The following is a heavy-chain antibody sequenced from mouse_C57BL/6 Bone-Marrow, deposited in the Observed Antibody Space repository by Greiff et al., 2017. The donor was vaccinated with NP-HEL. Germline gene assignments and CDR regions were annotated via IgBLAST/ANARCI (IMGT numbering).Heavy chain of an antibody. V-gene: IGHV1-81*01. CDR3: ANLLLGYFDV. Sequence: QVQLQQSGAELARPGASVKLSCKASGYTFTSYGISWVKQRTGPGLEWIGEIYPRSGNTYYNEKFKGKATLTADKSSSTAYMELRSLTSEDSAVYFCANLLLGYFDVWGTGTTVTVSS. CDR1: GYTFTSYG. CDR2: IYPRSGNT. D-gene: IGHD1-1*01. J-gene: IGHJ1*03.